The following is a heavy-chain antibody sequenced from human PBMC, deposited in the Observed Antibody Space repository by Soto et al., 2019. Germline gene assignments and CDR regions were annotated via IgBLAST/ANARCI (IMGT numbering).Heavy chain of an antibody. CDR2: ITGSGGTI. CDR3: AKDAVTGDALWLVAD. V-gene: IGHV3-23*01. J-gene: IGHJ4*02. Sequence: PGGSLRLSCAASGFSFSKFAMIWVRQAPGKGQEWVSGITGSGGTIEYAASVKGRFTISRDNSKNTVYLQMNSLRAEDTALYFCAKDAVTGDALWLVADWGQGTMVTVSS. CDR1: GFSFSKFA. D-gene: IGHD2-21*02.